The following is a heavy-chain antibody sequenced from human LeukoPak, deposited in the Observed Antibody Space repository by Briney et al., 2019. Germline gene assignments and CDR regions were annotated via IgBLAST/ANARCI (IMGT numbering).Heavy chain of an antibody. V-gene: IGHV4-59*01. Sequence: SETLSLTCTVSGGSISSYYWSWIRQPPGKGLEWIGYIYYSGSTNYNPSLKSRVTISVDTSKNQFSLKLSSVTAADTAVYYCARSTLWELLPAAFDIWGQGTMVTVSS. CDR1: GGSISSYY. J-gene: IGHJ3*02. CDR2: IYYSGST. CDR3: ARSTLWELLPAAFDI. D-gene: IGHD1-26*01.